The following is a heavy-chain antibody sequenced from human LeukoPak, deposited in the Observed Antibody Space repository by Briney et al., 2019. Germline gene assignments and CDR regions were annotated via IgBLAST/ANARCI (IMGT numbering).Heavy chain of an antibody. CDR2: IYTSGST. D-gene: IGHD6-13*01. J-gene: IGHJ4*02. CDR1: GGSISSYY. V-gene: IGHV4-4*07. Sequence: ASETLSLTCTVSGGSISSYYWSWIRQPAGKGLEWIGRIYTSGSTNYNPSLKSRVTMSVDTSKNQFSLKLSSVTAADTAVYYCASTSSYSSSWYGGYFDYWGQGTLVTVSS. CDR3: ASTSSYSSSWYGGYFDY.